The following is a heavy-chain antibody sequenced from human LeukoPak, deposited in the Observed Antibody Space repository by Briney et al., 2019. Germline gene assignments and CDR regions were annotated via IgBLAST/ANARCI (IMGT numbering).Heavy chain of an antibody. J-gene: IGHJ3*02. V-gene: IGHV3-30*04. Sequence: GGSLRLSCAASGFTFSNYAMHWVRQAPGKGLEWVALISYDGSVEKNAASVKGRFTISRDNSKNTLYLQMSSLRAEDTAVYYCARPYSGFFAAFDIWGQGTMVTVSS. CDR1: GFTFSNYA. CDR2: ISYDGSVE. D-gene: IGHD3-10*01. CDR3: ARPYSGFFAAFDI.